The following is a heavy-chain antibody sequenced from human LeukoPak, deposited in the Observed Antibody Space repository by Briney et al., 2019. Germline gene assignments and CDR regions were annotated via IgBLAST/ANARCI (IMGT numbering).Heavy chain of an antibody. CDR1: GFTFSSYA. Sequence: GGSLRLSCAASGFTFSSYAMHWVRQAPGKGLEWVAVISDDGSNYSYADSVKGRFAISRDNSKNTLYLQMNSLRAEDTAVYHCAKPSSYSSSSDYFDYWGQGTLVTVSS. CDR3: AKPSSYSSSSDYFDY. D-gene: IGHD6-6*01. V-gene: IGHV3-30-3*02. J-gene: IGHJ4*02. CDR2: ISDDGSNY.